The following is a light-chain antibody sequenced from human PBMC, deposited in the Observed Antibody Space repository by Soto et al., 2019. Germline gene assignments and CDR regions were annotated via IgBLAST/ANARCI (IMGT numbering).Light chain of an antibody. Sequence: QAVVIQPTSVSGAPRQRVTISCSGGSSNIGSNAVNWYQQFPGKAPKLLIYYDDLLPSGVSDRFSGSKSGTSASLAISGLQSDDEADYYCAAWDDRLNGVVFGGGTKLTVL. CDR2: YDD. J-gene: IGLJ3*02. V-gene: IGLV1-36*01. CDR1: SSNIGSNA. CDR3: AAWDDRLNGVV.